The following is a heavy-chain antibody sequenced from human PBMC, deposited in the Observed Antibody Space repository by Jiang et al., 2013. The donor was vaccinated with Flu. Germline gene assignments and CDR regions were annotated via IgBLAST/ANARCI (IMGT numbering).Heavy chain of an antibody. CDR3: ARRGCSGGSCEYFDY. V-gene: IGHV1-46*01. J-gene: IGHJ4*02. CDR2: INPSGGST. CDR1: GYTFTSYY. Sequence: CKASGYTFTSYYMHWVRQAPGQGLEWMGIINPSGGSTSYAQKFQGRVTMTRDTSTSTVYMELSSLRSEDTAVYYCARRGCSGGSCEYFDYWGQGTLVTVSS. D-gene: IGHD2-15*01.